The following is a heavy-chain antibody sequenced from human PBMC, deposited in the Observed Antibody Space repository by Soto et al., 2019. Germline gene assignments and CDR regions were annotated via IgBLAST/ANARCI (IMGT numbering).Heavy chain of an antibody. CDR3: ARQYCTTTSCSYYFDY. J-gene: IGHJ4*02. V-gene: IGHV5-10-1*01. D-gene: IGHD2-2*01. CDR2: IDPSDSYT. CDR1: GYGFTSYW. Sequence: PGESLKISCKGSGYGFTSYWISWVRQRPGKGLEWMGRIDPSDSYTDYSPSFQGHVTISADKSISTAYLQWSSLKASDSAIYYCARQYCTTTSCSYYFDYWGQGTLVTVSS.